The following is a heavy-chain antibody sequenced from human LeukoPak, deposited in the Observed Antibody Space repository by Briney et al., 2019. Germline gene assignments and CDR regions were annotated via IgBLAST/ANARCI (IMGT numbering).Heavy chain of an antibody. CDR1: GGTFSSYA. J-gene: IGHJ3*02. D-gene: IGHD3-22*01. Sequence: SVKVSCKASGGTFSSYAISWVRQAPGQGLEWMGGIIPIFGTANYAQKFQGRVTITADKSTSTAYMELSSLRSEDTAVYYCARDYYDSSGYYLGAFDIWGQGTMVTVSS. CDR3: ARDYYDSSGYYLGAFDI. V-gene: IGHV1-69*06. CDR2: IIPIFGTA.